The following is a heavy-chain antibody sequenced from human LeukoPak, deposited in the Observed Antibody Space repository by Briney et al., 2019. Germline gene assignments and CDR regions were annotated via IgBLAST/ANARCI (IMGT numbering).Heavy chain of an antibody. CDR2: MNPNSGNT. J-gene: IGHJ6*03. CDR1: GDTFSRYA. D-gene: IGHD3-10*01. Sequence: ASVKVSCKASGDTFSRYAISWVRQATGQGLEWMGWMNPNSGNTGYAQKFQGRVTITRNTSISTAYMELSNLRSEDTAVYYCARVRGYYYYMDVWGKGTTVTVSS. CDR3: ARVRGYYYYMDV. V-gene: IGHV1-8*03.